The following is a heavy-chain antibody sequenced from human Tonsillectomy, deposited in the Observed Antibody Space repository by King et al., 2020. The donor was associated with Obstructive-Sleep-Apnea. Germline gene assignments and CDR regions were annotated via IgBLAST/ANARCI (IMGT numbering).Heavy chain of an antibody. CDR3: AREHLRILTCYPRAYYHYGMEV. Sequence: QLVQSGSELKKPGASVKVSCKASGYTFKKYGINWVRQAPGQGLEWMGWINTNTGNPTYAQGFTGRFVFSLDTSVSTAYLQISSLKAEDTAVYYCAREHLRILTCYPRAYYHYGMEVWGQGTTVTV. CDR1: GYTFKKYG. V-gene: IGHV7-4-1*02. CDR2: INTNTGNP. D-gene: IGHD3-9*01. J-gene: IGHJ6*02.